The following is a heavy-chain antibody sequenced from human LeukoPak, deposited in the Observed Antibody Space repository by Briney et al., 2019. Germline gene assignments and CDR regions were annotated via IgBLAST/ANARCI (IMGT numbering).Heavy chain of an antibody. CDR1: GYTFTSYG. D-gene: IGHD3-9*01. CDR3: ARDLGYFDWLSFDAFDI. V-gene: IGHV1-18*01. Sequence: ASVKVSCKASGYTFTSYGISWVRQAPGQGLEWMGWISAYNGNTNYAQKLQGRVTMTTDTSTSTAYMELRSLRSDDTAVYYCARDLGYFDWLSFDAFDIWGQGTMVTVSS. CDR2: ISAYNGNT. J-gene: IGHJ3*02.